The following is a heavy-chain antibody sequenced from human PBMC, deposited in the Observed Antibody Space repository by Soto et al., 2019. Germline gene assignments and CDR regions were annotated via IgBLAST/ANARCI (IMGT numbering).Heavy chain of an antibody. J-gene: IGHJ6*02. D-gene: IGHD3-22*01. V-gene: IGHV4-4*02. CDR1: GGSISSSNW. CDR2: IYHSGST. Sequence: SETLSLTCAVSGGSISSSNWWIWVRQPPGKGLEWIGEIYHSGSTNYNPSLKSRVTISVDKSKNQFSLKLSSVTAADTAVYYCASGYYYDSSGSKTGYGMDVWGQGTTVTVSS. CDR3: ASGYYYDSSGSKTGYGMDV.